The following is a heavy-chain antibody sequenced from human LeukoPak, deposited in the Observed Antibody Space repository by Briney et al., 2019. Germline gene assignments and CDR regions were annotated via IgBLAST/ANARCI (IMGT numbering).Heavy chain of an antibody. V-gene: IGHV3-21*01. Sequence: GGSLRLSCAASGFTFSSYSMNWVRQAPGKGLEWVSSISSGSSYIYYADSVKGRFTISRDNAKNSLYLQMNSLRAEDTAVYYCARGVMPQVPDWFDPWGQGTLVTVSS. J-gene: IGHJ5*02. CDR3: ARGVMPQVPDWFDP. CDR2: ISSGSSYI. CDR1: GFTFSSYS. D-gene: IGHD2-2*01.